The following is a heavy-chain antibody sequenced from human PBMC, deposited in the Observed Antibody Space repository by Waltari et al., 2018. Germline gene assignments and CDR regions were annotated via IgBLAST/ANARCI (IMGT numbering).Heavy chain of an antibody. CDR2: VDPEDGET. CDR3: ASDRWEGVFDY. Sequence: EVQLVQSGAEVKKPGATVKISCKVSGYTFTDYYMHWVQQAPGKGLEWMGLVDPEDGETIYAQKFQGRVTITADESTSTAYMELSSLRSEDTAVYYWASDRWEGVFDYWGQGTLVTVSS. J-gene: IGHJ4*02. D-gene: IGHD3-16*02. V-gene: IGHV1-69-2*01. CDR1: GYTFTDYY.